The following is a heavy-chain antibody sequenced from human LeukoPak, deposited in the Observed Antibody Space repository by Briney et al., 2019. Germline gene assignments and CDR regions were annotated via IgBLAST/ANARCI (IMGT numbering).Heavy chain of an antibody. CDR1: GGSISSYY. CDR3: ASIYSSGYYPIGY. Sequence: SETLSLTCTVSGGSISSYYWSWIRQPPGKGLEWIGYIYYSGSTNYNPSLKSRVTIYLDTSKSQFSLKLRSVTAADTAVYYCASIYSSGYYPIGYWGQGTLVTVYS. J-gene: IGHJ4*02. CDR2: IYYSGST. V-gene: IGHV4-59*01. D-gene: IGHD6-19*01.